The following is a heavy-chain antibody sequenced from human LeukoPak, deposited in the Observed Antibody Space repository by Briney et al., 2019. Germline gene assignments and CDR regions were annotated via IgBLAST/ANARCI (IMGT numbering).Heavy chain of an antibody. CDR3: ATYINWVAGDV. J-gene: IGHJ6*02. D-gene: IGHD1-1*01. CDR1: GFTFSESW. V-gene: IGHV3-7*01. Sequence: PGGSLRLSCAASGFTFSESWMTWVRQVPGRGLEWVAHINHEGGGIQYVDSVKGRFTISRDNAKGSVYLQMNSLRAEDTAIHHCATYINWVAGDVWGQGTTVIVSS. CDR2: INHEGGGI.